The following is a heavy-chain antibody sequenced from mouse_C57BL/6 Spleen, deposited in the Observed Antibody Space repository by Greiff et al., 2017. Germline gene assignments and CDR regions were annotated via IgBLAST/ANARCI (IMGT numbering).Heavy chain of an antibody. J-gene: IGHJ3*01. Sequence: EVQLVESGPGLVKPSQSLSLTCSVTGYSITSGYYWNWIRQFPGNKLEWMGYISYDGSNNYNPSLKNRISITRDTSKNQFFLKLNSVTTEDTATYYCAREGNYYDYGGAWFAYWGQGTLVTVSA. D-gene: IGHD2-4*01. V-gene: IGHV3-6*01. CDR2: ISYDGSN. CDR1: GYSITSGYY. CDR3: AREGNYYDYGGAWFAY.